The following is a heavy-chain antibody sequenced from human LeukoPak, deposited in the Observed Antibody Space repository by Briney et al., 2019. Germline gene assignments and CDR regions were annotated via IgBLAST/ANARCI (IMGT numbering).Heavy chain of an antibody. J-gene: IGHJ4*02. CDR2: ISSNGGST. CDR3: VKELLAVAGTSNY. Sequence: PGGSLRLSCSASGFTFSSYAMHWVRQAPGKGLEYVSAISSNGGSTYYADSVKGRFTISRDNSKNTLYLQMSSLRAEDTAVYYCVKELLAVAGTSNYWGQGTLVTVSS. CDR1: GFTFSSYA. V-gene: IGHV3-64D*06. D-gene: IGHD6-19*01.